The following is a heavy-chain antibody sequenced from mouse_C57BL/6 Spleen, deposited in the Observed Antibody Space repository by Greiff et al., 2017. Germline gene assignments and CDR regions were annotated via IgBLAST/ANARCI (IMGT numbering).Heavy chain of an antibody. J-gene: IGHJ3*01. D-gene: IGHD2-13*01. CDR3: ARGDAWFAY. Sequence: QVQLQQSGAELVKPGASVKMSCTASGFTFTSYWITWVKQRPGQGLEWIGYIYPGSGSTNYDENFRSKATLTVDTSSSTAYMQLNSLTTEDAAVYYCARGDAWFAYWGQGTLVTVSA. V-gene: IGHV1-55*01. CDR2: IYPGSGST. CDR1: GFTFTSYW.